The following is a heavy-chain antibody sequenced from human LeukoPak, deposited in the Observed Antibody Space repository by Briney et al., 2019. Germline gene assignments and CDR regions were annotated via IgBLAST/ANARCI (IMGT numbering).Heavy chain of an antibody. J-gene: IGHJ6*03. CDR1: GASISSYY. CDR2: IYTSGST. D-gene: IGHD4-17*01. V-gene: IGHV4-4*07. CDR3: ARDAVTTYSRYFYYYMDV. Sequence: SETLSLTCTVSGASISSYYWSWIRQPAGKGLEWIGRIYTSGSTSNNPSLKSRVTMSVDTSKNQFSLKLSFVTAADAAVYYCARDAVTTYSRYFYYYMDVWGKGTTVTVSS.